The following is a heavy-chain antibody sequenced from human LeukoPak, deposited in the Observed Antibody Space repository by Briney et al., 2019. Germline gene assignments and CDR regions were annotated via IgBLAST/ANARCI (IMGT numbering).Heavy chain of an antibody. CDR1: GYTFTTYA. CDR2: INTNTGNP. Sequence: ASVKVSCNASGYTFTTYAVNWVRQAPGQGLEWMGWINTNTGNPTYAQGFTGRLVFSLDTSVSTAYLQISSLKAEDTAVYCCARGTSNYYGSGSRYWFDPWGQGTLVTVSS. V-gene: IGHV7-4-1*02. D-gene: IGHD3-10*01. CDR3: ARGTSNYYGSGSRYWFDP. J-gene: IGHJ5*02.